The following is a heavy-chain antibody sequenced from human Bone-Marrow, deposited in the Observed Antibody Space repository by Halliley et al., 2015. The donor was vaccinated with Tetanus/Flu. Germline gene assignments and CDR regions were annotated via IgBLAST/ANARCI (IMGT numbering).Heavy chain of an antibody. CDR3: ATPSRGDYGYFYY. D-gene: IGHD4-17*01. CDR2: ISYNGKKK. Sequence: VAVISYNGKKKEYADSLNDRFSISRDNSKNTLYMQVNNLRGEDTAAYYCATPSRGDYGYFYYWGQGTLLIVSS. J-gene: IGHJ4*02. V-gene: IGHV3-30*03.